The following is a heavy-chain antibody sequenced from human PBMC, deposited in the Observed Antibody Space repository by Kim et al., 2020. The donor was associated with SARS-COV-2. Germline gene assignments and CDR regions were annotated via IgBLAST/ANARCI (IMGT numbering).Heavy chain of an antibody. Sequence: GGSLRLSCAASGFTFSSYSMNWVRQAPGKGLEWVSSISSSSSYIYYADSVKGRFTISRDNAKNSLYLQMNSLRAEDTAVYYCARDLAPPQITYIAVAGTDDYWGQGTLVTVSS. J-gene: IGHJ4*02. D-gene: IGHD6-19*01. CDR3: ARDLAPPQITYIAVAGTDDY. V-gene: IGHV3-21*01. CDR2: ISSSSSYI. CDR1: GFTFSSYS.